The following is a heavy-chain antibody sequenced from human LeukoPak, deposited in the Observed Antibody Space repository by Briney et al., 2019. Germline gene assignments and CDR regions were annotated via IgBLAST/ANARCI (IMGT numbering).Heavy chain of an antibody. D-gene: IGHD5-18*01. Sequence: SVKVSCRASGGTFSSYAISWVRQAPGQGLEWMGRIIPILGIANYAQKFQGRVTITADKSTSTAYMELSSLRSEDTAVYYCASWNGYSYGRLVDYWGQGTLVTVSS. J-gene: IGHJ4*02. CDR1: GGTFSSYA. CDR3: ASWNGYSYGRLVDY. V-gene: IGHV1-69*04. CDR2: IIPILGIA.